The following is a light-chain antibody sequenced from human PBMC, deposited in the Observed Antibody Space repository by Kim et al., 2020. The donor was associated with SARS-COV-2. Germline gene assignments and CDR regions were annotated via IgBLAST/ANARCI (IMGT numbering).Light chain of an antibody. CDR3: QQYSTTPRSGT. CDR2: WAS. Sequence: DIVMTQSPDSLAVSLGERATINCKSSQSLLYSSNNKNYLAWYQQKPGQPPKLLIYWASTRESGVPDRFSGSGSGTDFTLTISSLQAEDVAVYYCQQYSTTPRSGTFGQGTKVDIK. V-gene: IGKV4-1*01. CDR1: QSLLYSSNNKNY. J-gene: IGKJ1*01.